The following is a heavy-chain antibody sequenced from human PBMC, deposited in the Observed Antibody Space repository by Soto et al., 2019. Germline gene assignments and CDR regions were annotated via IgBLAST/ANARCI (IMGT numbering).Heavy chain of an antibody. CDR1: GFTVSSNY. D-gene: IGHD6-19*01. CDR3: VRQWRH. CDR2: IYSGGSK. J-gene: IGHJ4*02. V-gene: IGHV3-53*01. Sequence: PGGSLRLSCAASGFTVSSNYMSWVRQSPGKGLEWVSIIYSGGSKYYEDSVKGRFTISRDNSKKTLYLQMSSLRAEDTAVYYCVRQWRHWGQGTPATASS.